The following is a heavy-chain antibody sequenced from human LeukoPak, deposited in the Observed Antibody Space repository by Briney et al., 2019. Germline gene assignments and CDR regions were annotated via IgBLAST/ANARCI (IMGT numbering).Heavy chain of an antibody. CDR3: APICSSTSCYLDY. D-gene: IGHD2-2*01. J-gene: IGHJ4*02. V-gene: IGHV3-9*01. CDR1: GFTFSSYA. Sequence: TGGSLRLSCAASGFTFSSYAMHWVRQAPGKGLEWVSGIRWNSGSIGYADSVKGRFTISRDNAKNSLYLQMNSLRAEDTALYYCAPICSSTSCYLDYWGQGTLVTVSS. CDR2: IRWNSGSI.